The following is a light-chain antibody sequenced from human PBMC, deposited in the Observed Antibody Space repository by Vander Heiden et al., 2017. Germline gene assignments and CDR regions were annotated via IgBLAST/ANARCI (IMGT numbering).Light chain of an antibody. CDR2: GNS. CDR3: QSYDISLGAWV. CDR1: TSNIGAGYD. V-gene: IGLV1-40*01. J-gene: IGLJ3*02. Sequence: QSVVTQPPSVSGAPGQRVTIFCTGSTSNIGAGYDVNWFQQIPGTAPELLIYGNSYRPSGVPDRFSGSKSGTSASLAITGLQAEDEADYHCQSYDISLGAWVFGGGTKLTVL.